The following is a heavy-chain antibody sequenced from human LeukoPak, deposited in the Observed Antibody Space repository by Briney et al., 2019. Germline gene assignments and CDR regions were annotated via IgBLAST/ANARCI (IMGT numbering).Heavy chain of an antibody. Sequence: ASVKVSCKASGYTFTSYGISWVRQAPGQGLEWMGWISAYNGNTNYAQKLQGRVTMTTDTSTSTAYMELRSLRSDDTAVYYCARSPTYYYDSSGYSPYYYYYYYMDVWGKGTTVTISS. J-gene: IGHJ6*03. CDR3: ARSPTYYYDSSGYSPYYYYYYYMDV. V-gene: IGHV1-18*01. D-gene: IGHD3-22*01. CDR1: GYTFTSYG. CDR2: ISAYNGNT.